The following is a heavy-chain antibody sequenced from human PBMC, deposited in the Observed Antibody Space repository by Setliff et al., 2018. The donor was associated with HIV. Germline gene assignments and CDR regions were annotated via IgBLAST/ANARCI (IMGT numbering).Heavy chain of an antibody. Sequence: LSLPFSFSCFSISSRYYWGWIRQSPGKGLEWIGSIYHTGSSYYNPSLNDRATISLDTSKNQFSLKLNSVTAADTAIYYCARENGLLFGWFDPWGQGTPVTVSS. CDR2: IYHTGSS. CDR1: CFSISSRYY. J-gene: IGHJ5*02. CDR3: ARENGLLFGWFDP. V-gene: IGHV4-38-2*02. D-gene: IGHD2-8*01.